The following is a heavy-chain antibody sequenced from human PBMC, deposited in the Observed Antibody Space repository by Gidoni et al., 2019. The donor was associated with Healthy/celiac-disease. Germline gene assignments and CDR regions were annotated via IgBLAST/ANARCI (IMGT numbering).Heavy chain of an antibody. Sequence: QLQLQESAPGLLTPSAPLSLTCPASGGPIRSSSYYWGWIRQPPGKGLEWIGSIYYSGSTYYNPSLKSRVTISVDTSKNQFSLKLSSVTAADTAVYYCARRVSRDGYNPFDYWGQGTLVTVSS. CDR2: IYYSGST. J-gene: IGHJ4*02. V-gene: IGHV4-39*01. CDR3: ARRVSRDGYNPFDY. D-gene: IGHD5-12*01. CDR1: GGPIRSSSYY.